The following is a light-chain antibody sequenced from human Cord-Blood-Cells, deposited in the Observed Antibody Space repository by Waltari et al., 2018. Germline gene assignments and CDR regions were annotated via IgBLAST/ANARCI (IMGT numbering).Light chain of an antibody. Sequence: EIVLTQSPATLPLSPGDRATLSCSPSQSDSSYLAWYQQKPGQAPRLLIYDASNRATGIPARFSGSGSGTDFTLTISSLEPEDFAVYYCQQRSNWPYTFGQGTKLEIK. CDR3: QQRSNWPYT. J-gene: IGKJ2*01. CDR2: DAS. CDR1: QSDSSY. V-gene: IGKV3-11*01.